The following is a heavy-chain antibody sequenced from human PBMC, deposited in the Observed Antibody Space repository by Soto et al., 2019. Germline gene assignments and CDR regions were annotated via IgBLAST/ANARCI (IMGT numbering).Heavy chain of an antibody. J-gene: IGHJ4*02. CDR3: VKESESGWPNFDY. CDR1: GGSISSSSYY. D-gene: IGHD6-19*01. V-gene: IGHV4-39*02. Sequence: SETLSLTCTVSGGSISSSSYYWGWIRQPPGKGLEWIGRIYYSGSTYYNPSLKSRFTISRDNSKNSLYLQLSSLRPEDSGLYYCVKESESGWPNFDYWGQGTLVTVSS. CDR2: IYYSGST.